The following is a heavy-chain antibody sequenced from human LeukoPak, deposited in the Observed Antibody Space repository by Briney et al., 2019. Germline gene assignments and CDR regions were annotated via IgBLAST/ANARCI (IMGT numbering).Heavy chain of an antibody. D-gene: IGHD6-13*01. CDR1: GGSMSNIYY. J-gene: IGHJ4*02. CDR3: ARVSSSWNEYYFDY. V-gene: IGHV4-39*07. CDR2: IYYSGST. Sequence: SETLSLTCNVSGGSMSNIYYWGWIRQPPGKGLEWIGSIYYSGSTYYNPSLKSRVTISVDTSKNQFSLKLSSVTAADTAVYYCARVSSSWNEYYFDYWGQGTLVTVSS.